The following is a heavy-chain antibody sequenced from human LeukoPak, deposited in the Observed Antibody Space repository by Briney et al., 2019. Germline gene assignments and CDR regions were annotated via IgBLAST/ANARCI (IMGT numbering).Heavy chain of an antibody. D-gene: IGHD4-23*01. V-gene: IGHV3-15*01. CDR1: GFTFSSYW. CDR3: TTDPDYGGNSASDY. J-gene: IGHJ4*02. CDR2: IKSKTDGGTT. Sequence: PGGSLRLSCAASGFTFSSYWMSWVRQAPGKGLEWVGRIKSKTDGGTTDYAAPVKGRFTISRDDSKNTLYLQMNSLKTEDTAVYYCTTDPDYGGNSASDYWGQGTLVTVSS.